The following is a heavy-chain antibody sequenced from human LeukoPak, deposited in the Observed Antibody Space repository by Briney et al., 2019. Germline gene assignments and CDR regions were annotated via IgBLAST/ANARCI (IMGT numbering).Heavy chain of an antibody. Sequence: TGGSLRLSCTVSGFTVSTNPWSWVRQAPGKGLEWVSFIYSGGDTHYSDSVKGRFTISRDNSKNTLYPQMNSLRPEDTAIYYCSRRAGEYSHPYDYWGQGTLVTVSS. J-gene: IGHJ4*02. CDR3: SRRAGEYSHPYDY. V-gene: IGHV3-53*01. D-gene: IGHD2-15*01. CDR2: IYSGGDT. CDR1: GFTVSTNP.